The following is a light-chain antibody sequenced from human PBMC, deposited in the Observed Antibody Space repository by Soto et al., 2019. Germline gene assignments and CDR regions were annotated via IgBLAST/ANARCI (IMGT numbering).Light chain of an antibody. CDR1: NIGGKS. CDR3: QVWDSSSDHVV. J-gene: IGLJ3*02. CDR2: DVS. V-gene: IGLV3-21*02. Sequence: SYELTQPPSVSVAPGQTARITCGGNNIGGKSVHWYQQKPGQAPVLVVNDVSDRPSGIPERFSGSKSGNTATLTISRVEAGDEADYYCQVWDSSSDHVVFGGGTKVPVL.